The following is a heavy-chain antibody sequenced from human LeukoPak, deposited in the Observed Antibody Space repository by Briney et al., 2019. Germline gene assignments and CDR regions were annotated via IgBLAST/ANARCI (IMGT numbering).Heavy chain of an antibody. D-gene: IGHD3-10*01. J-gene: IGHJ4*02. CDR3: PTPSSLPYGSGSPAY. CDR1: GFTFSNYG. V-gene: IGHV3-30*02. CDR2: IRFDGSNK. Sequence: PGGSLRLSCVASGFTFSNYGMHWVRQAPGKGLEWVAFIRFDGSNKYYADSVKGRFTISRDNSKNTLFLQMSSLTARDTAVYYCPTPSSLPYGSGSPAYWGQGTLVTVSS.